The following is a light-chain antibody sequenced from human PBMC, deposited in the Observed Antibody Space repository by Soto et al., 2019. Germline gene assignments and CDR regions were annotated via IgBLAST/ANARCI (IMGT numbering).Light chain of an antibody. Sequence: QSVLTQPASVSGSPGQSITISCTGTSSDVGGYNYVSWYQQHPGKAPKLMIYEVSNRPSGVSNRFSGSKSGNTASLTISGLQAEVEADYYCSSYTSSSTHGFGGGTKLTVL. V-gene: IGLV2-14*01. CDR3: SSYTSSSTHG. CDR1: SSDVGGYNY. J-gene: IGLJ2*01. CDR2: EVS.